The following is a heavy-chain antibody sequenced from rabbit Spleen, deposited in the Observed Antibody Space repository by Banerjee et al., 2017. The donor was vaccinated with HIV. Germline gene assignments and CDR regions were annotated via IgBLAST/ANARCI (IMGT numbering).Heavy chain of an antibody. D-gene: IGHD1-1*01. CDR1: GFTLSSYY. V-gene: IGHV1S7*01. CDR2: IDPVFGIT. Sequence: HLKESGGGLVQPGGSLKLSCTASGFTLSSYYMNWVRQAPGKGLEWIGYIDPVFGITYYANWVSGRFSISRENAQNTVFLQMTSLTAADSATHFCAKDGLSGGGGGYSQWGPGTLVTVS. J-gene: IGHJ4*01. CDR3: AKDGLSGGGGGYSQ.